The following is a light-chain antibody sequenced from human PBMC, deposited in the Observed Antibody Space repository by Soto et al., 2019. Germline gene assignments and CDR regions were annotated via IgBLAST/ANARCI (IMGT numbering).Light chain of an antibody. V-gene: IGLV2-14*01. CDR2: EVI. J-gene: IGLJ2*01. Sequence: QSALTQPASVSGSPGQSITISCTGTSSDVGGYNYVSWYQQHPGKAPKLMIFEVINRPSGVSNRLSGSKSGNTASLTISGLQAEDEADYFCSSYTTTSTLVLFGGGTKLTVL. CDR3: SSYTTTSTLVL. CDR1: SSDVGGYNY.